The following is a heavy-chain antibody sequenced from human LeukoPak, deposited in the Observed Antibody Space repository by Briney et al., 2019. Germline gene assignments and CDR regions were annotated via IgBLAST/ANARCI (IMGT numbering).Heavy chain of an antibody. V-gene: IGHV3-13*01. Sequence: GGSLRLSCAASGFAFSSYDMHWVRQATGKGLEWVSAIGTAGDTYYPGSVKGRFTISRENAKNSLYLQMNSLRAGDTAVYYCARGGGQWLQHFDYWGQGTLVTVSS. J-gene: IGHJ4*02. CDR2: IGTAGDT. D-gene: IGHD6-19*01. CDR1: GFAFSSYD. CDR3: ARGGGQWLQHFDY.